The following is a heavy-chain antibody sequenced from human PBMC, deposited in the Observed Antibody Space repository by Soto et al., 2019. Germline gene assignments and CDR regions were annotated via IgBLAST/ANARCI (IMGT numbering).Heavy chain of an antibody. Sequence: QVTLKESGPVLVKPTETLTLTCTVSGFSFSNARMGVSWIRQPPGKALEWLAHIFSNDQKTYNTSLKSRLTISKDTSKSQVVLSMTNVDPLDTATYSCARIIAAPGLWWFDFWGQGILVTVSS. CDR1: GFSFSNARMG. D-gene: IGHD6-13*01. J-gene: IGHJ5*01. CDR3: ARIIAAPGLWWFDF. V-gene: IGHV2-26*01. CDR2: IFSNDQK.